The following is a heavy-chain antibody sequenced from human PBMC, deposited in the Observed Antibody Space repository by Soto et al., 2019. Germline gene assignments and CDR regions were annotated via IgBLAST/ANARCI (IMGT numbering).Heavy chain of an antibody. V-gene: IGHV4-59*01. CDR2: IYYSVST. CDR3: ARPSGSYSYYYGMDV. J-gene: IGHJ6*02. CDR1: GASIRSFF. Sequence: QVHLQESGPGLVKPSETLSLTCTVSGASIRSFFWTWLRQPPGRGLEWIGNIYYSVSTNYNPSLKNRVTMSLDTSKNQFSLMLTSVTAADTAVYYCARPSGSYSYYYGMDVWGQGTTVTVSS. D-gene: IGHD1-26*01.